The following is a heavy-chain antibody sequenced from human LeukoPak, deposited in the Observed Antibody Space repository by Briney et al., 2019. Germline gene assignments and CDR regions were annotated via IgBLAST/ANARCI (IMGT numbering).Heavy chain of an antibody. CDR2: IIPIFGTA. J-gene: IGHJ4*02. CDR1: GGTFSSYA. Sequence: SVKVSCKASGGTFSSYAISWVRQAPGQGLEWMGGIIPIFGTANYAQKFQGRVTITADESTSTAYMELSSLRSVDTAVYYCARGPCSGGSCYLDLLDYWGQGTLVTVSS. D-gene: IGHD2-15*01. V-gene: IGHV1-69*13. CDR3: ARGPCSGGSCYLDLLDY.